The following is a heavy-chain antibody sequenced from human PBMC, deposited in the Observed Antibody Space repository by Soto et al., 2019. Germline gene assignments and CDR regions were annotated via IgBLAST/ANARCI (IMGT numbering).Heavy chain of an antibody. CDR3: ARDSTGRWLQSAVN. Sequence: ASVKVSCKASGYTFTSYGISWVRQAPGQGLEWMGWISAYNGNTNYAQKLQGRVTITADESTSTAYMELSSLRSEDTAVYYCARDSTGRWLQSAVNWGQGTLVTVSS. V-gene: IGHV1-18*01. D-gene: IGHD5-12*01. CDR1: GYTFTSYG. J-gene: IGHJ4*02. CDR2: ISAYNGNT.